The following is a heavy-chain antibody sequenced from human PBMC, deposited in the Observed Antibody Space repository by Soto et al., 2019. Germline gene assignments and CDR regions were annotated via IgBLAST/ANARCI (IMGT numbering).Heavy chain of an antibody. V-gene: IGHV4-31*03. CDR1: GGSISSGGYY. CDR2: IYYSGST. Sequence: QVQLQESGPGLVKPSQTLSLTCTVSGGSISSGGYYWSWIRQHPGKGLEWIGYIYYSGSTYYNPSLKSRVTISVDPSKNQFSLKLSSVTAADTAVYYCARDTYYGSGSYHLDYWGQGTLVTVSS. D-gene: IGHD3-10*01. CDR3: ARDTYYGSGSYHLDY. J-gene: IGHJ4*02.